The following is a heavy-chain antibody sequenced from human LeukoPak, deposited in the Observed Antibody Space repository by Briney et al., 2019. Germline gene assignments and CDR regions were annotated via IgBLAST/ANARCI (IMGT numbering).Heavy chain of an antibody. CDR2: INHSGST. D-gene: IGHD3-22*01. J-gene: IGHJ6*03. V-gene: IGHV4-34*01. CDR3: ARLSEYYYDSSGSKPYYYYYMDV. CDR1: GGSFSGYY. Sequence: SETLSLTCAVYGGSFSGYYWSWIRQPPGKGLEWIGEINHSGSTNYNPSLKSRVTISIDTSKNQFSLKLSSVTAADTAVYYCARLSEYYYDSSGSKPYYYYYMDVWGKGTTVTVSS.